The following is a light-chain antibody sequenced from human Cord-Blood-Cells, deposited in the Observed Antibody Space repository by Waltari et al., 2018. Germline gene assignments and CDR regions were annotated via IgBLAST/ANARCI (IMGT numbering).Light chain of an antibody. CDR1: SGHSSYA. CDR2: LNSDGSH. CDR3: QTWGTGIQGV. J-gene: IGLJ3*02. V-gene: IGLV4-69*01. Sequence: QLVLTQSPSASASLGASVKLTCTLSSGHSSYAIAWHQQQPEKGPRYLMKLNSDGSHSKGDGLPDRFSGSSSGAARYLTISSLQSEDEADYYCQTWGTGIQGVFGGGTKLTVL.